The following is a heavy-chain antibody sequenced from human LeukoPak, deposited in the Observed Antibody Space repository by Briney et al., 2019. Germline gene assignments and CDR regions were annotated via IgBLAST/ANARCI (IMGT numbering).Heavy chain of an antibody. J-gene: IGHJ4*02. CDR1: GFTFSSYA. CDR3: ATRERGDTYGYNY. V-gene: IGHV3-48*01. Sequence: PGGSLRLSCAASGFTFSSYAMSWVRQAPGKGLEWVSYISSSSSSMYYADSVKGRFTISRDNAKNSLHLQMNSLRAEDTAVYYCATRERGDTYGYNYWGQGTLVTVSS. D-gene: IGHD5-18*01. CDR2: ISSSSSSM.